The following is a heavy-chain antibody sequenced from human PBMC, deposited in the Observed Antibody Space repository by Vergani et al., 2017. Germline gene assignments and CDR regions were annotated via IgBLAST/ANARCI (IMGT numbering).Heavy chain of an antibody. D-gene: IGHD2-2*01. Sequence: QVQLVQSGSELKKPGASVKVSCKASGYTFTSYAMNWVRQAPGQGLEWMGWISAYNGNTNYAQKLQGRVTMTTDTSTSTAYMELRSLRSDDTAVYYCARVLGVVPAETNPVPFDYWGQGTLVTVSS. CDR3: ARVLGVVPAETNPVPFDY. CDR1: GYTFTSYA. CDR2: ISAYNGNT. V-gene: IGHV1-18*01. J-gene: IGHJ4*02.